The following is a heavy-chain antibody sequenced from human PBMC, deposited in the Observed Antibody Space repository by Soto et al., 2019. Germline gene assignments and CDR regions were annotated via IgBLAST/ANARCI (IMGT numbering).Heavy chain of an antibody. CDR2: IMPIFRTP. V-gene: IGHV1-69*12. CDR1: GGTFSNSA. D-gene: IGHD5-12*01. J-gene: IGHJ6*02. CDR3: ASDKDRLQLGGNYYYILDV. Sequence: QVQLEQSGAEVKKPGSSLKVSCKASGGTFSNSAISWVRQAPGQGLEWMGGIMPIFRTPDYAQKFQGRVTITADESTSTAYMELRGLRSDDTAVYYCASDKDRLQLGGNYYYILDVWGQGTTVTVSS.